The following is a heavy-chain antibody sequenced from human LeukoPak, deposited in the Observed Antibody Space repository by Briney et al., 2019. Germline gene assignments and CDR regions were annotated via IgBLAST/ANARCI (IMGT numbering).Heavy chain of an antibody. D-gene: IGHD5-18*01. CDR3: ARGGLWAPRY. V-gene: IGHV4-59*01. CDR2: IYYSGST. J-gene: IGHJ4*02. CDR1: GGSISSYY. Sequence: SETLSLTCTVSGGSISSYYWSWIRQPPGKGLEWIGYIYYSGSTNYHPSLKSRVTISVDTSKNQFSLKLSSVTAADTAVYYCARGGLWAPRYWGQGTLVTVSS.